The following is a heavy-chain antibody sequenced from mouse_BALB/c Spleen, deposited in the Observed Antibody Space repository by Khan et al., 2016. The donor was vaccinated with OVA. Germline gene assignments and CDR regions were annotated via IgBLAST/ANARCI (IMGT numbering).Heavy chain of an antibody. J-gene: IGHJ3*01. V-gene: IGHV5-6*01. D-gene: IGHD1-1*01. CDR3: TRLAYYYNSEGFAY. CDR2: ISTGGHYT. Sequence: EVELVESGGDLVKPGGSLKLSRAVSGFTFSTYGMSWVRQTPDMRLEWVATISTGGHYTYYPDSVTGRFTISRDNAMNTLYLQMSILKSEDTAIYYCTRLAYYYNSEGFAYWGQGTLVAVSA. CDR1: GFTFSTYG.